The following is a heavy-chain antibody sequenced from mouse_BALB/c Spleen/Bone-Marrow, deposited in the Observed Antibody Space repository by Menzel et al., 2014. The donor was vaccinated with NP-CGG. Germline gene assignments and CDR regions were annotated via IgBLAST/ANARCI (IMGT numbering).Heavy chain of an antibody. CDR3: TRRPLQANSYFDC. V-gene: IGHV5-6*01. J-gene: IGHJ2*01. Sequence: VQLQQPGGDLVKPGGSLKLSCVASGFTFSSYGMSWVRQTPDKRLEWVATISSGGSSTYYPASVKGRFTISRDNAKSTLYLQMSSLNSEDTAMYYCTRRPLQANSYFDCWGQGTTLTVSS. D-gene: IGHD3-2*02. CDR1: GFTFSSYG. CDR2: ISSGGSST.